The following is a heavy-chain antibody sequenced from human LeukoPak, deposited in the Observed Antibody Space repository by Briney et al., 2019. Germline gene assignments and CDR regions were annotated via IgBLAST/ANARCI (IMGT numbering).Heavy chain of an antibody. CDR1: GFTFSSYG. V-gene: IGHV3-33*01. D-gene: IGHD3-22*01. CDR2: IWYDGSNK. CDR3: ARGVGRLLLGRGFDY. Sequence: GRSLRLPCAASGFTFSSYGMHWVRQAPGKGLGWVAVIWYDGSNKYYADSVKGRFTISRDNSKNTLYLQMNSLRAEDTAVYYCARGVGRLLLGRGFDYWGQGTLVTVSS. J-gene: IGHJ4*02.